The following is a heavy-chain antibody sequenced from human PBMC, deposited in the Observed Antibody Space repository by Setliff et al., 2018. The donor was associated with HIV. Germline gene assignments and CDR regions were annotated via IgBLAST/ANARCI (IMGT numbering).Heavy chain of an antibody. D-gene: IGHD5-18*01. CDR2: IYYSGST. V-gene: IGHV4-39*01. CDR3: ARTTVDSYGRPDY. Sequence: SETLSLTCTVSGGSISSSSYYWGWIRQPPGKGLEWIGSIYYSGSTYYNPSLKSRVTISVDTSKNQFSLKLSSVTAADTAVYYCARTTVDSYGRPDYWGQGTLVTVS. CDR1: GGSISSSSYY. J-gene: IGHJ4*02.